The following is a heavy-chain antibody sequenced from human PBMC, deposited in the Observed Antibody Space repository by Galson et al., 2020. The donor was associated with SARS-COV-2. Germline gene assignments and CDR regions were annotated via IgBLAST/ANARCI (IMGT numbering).Heavy chain of an antibody. CDR3: ARKTSTYDY. CDR1: AGFISSTSYY. J-gene: IGHJ4*01. V-gene: IGHV4-39*07. Sequence: ASETLSLPCSVSAGFISSTSYYWGWIRQSPGKGLEWIGSIYLNGNTFYNPSLKSRVTISIATSKNQFSLKLSPVTAADTAVYFCARKTSTYDYWGRGTLVTVSS. CDR2: IYLNGNT. D-gene: IGHD3-16*01.